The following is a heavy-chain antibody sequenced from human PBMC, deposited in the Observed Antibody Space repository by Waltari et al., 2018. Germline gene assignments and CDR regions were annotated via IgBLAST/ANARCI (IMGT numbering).Heavy chain of an antibody. CDR2: IYYSGST. J-gene: IGHJ3*02. D-gene: IGHD4-17*01. CDR1: GGSISSGGYY. V-gene: IGHV4-31*03. Sequence: QVQLQESGPGLVKPSQTLSLTCTVSGGSISSGGYYWSWIRQHPGKGLEWIGYIYYSGSTYYNPSLKSRVTISVDTSKNQFSLKLSSVTAADTAVYYCARDGAVTTSGQAFDIWGQGTMVIVSS. CDR3: ARDGAVTTSGQAFDI.